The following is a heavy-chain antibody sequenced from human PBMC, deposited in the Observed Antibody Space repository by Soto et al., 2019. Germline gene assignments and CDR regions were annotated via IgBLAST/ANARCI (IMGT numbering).Heavy chain of an antibody. D-gene: IGHD6-19*01. CDR1: GFTFCSHA. CDR3: AKTYRSGWYYFDY. V-gene: IGHV3-23*01. Sequence: PGGGLRISCAAPGFTFCSHALSWGPPGPGKGLEWVSAISGSGGSTYYADSVKGRFTISRDNSKNTLYLQMNSLRAEDTAVYYCAKTYRSGWYYFDYWGQGTLVSVSS. CDR2: ISGSGGST. J-gene: IGHJ4*02.